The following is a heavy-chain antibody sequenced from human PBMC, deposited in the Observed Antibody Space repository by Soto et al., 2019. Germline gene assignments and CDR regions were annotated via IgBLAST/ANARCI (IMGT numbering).Heavy chain of an antibody. V-gene: IGHV3-30*03. CDR3: AREVCPLLWFGETRDYDMDV. CDR2: ISHDGSNK. CDR1: EFTFSNYA. Sequence: QVQLVESGGGVVQPGRSLRLSCAASEFTFSNYAMYWVRQAPGKGLEWVAVISHDGSNKYSADSVKGRFSISRDNSKKTLYLQMNSLRIKDTAVYYCAREVCPLLWFGETRDYDMDVWGKGTTVTVSS. D-gene: IGHD3-10*01. J-gene: IGHJ6*03.